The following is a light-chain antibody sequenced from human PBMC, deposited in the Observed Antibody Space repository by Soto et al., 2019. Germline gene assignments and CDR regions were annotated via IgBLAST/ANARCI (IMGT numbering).Light chain of an antibody. V-gene: IGKV1-5*01. CDR3: QQYNTYWT. J-gene: IGKJ1*01. Sequence: DIQITQSPSTLSAYVGSTATPTCRASQSISTWLAWHQQKPGKAPKVLIYDASTLQSGVPSRFSGSGSGTEFTLTISSLKPDDFATYYCQQYNTYWTFGQGTKVDIK. CDR2: DAS. CDR1: QSISTW.